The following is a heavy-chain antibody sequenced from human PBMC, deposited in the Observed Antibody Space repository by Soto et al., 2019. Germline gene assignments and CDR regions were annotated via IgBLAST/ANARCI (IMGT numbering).Heavy chain of an antibody. V-gene: IGHV3-23*01. J-gene: IGHJ4*02. CDR2: ISGSGEST. D-gene: IGHD6-19*01. CDR3: AKDYSGGSYCFDY. Sequence: EVQLLESGGGLVQPGGSLRLSCAASGFTFSSYAMSWVRQGPGKGLEWVSGISGSGESTYYADSVKGRFTISRDNSKNTLYLQMKGLRAEDRGVYYCAKDYSGGSYCFDYWGQGTLVTVSS. CDR1: GFTFSSYA.